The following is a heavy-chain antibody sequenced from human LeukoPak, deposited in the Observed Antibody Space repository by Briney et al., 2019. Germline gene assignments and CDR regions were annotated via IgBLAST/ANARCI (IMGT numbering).Heavy chain of an antibody. J-gene: IGHJ4*02. D-gene: IGHD3-3*01. CDR2: ISSSSSYI. V-gene: IGHV3-21*04. CDR1: GFTFSSYS. Sequence: GGSLRLSCAASGFTFSSYSMNWVRQAPGKGLEWVSSISSSSSYIYYADSVKGRFTISRDNAKNSLYLQMNSLRAEDTAVYYCARDRAVFGVVIKSLDYWAREPWSPSPQ. CDR3: ARDRAVFGVVIKSLDY.